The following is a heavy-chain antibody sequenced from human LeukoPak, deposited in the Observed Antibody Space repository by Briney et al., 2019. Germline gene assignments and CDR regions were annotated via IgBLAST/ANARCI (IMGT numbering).Heavy chain of an antibody. CDR2: ISGSGNRT. J-gene: IGHJ6*02. D-gene: IGHD2-15*01. V-gene: IGHV3-23*01. Sequence: GRSLRLSCAASGFTFSSYAMHWVRQAPGKGLEWVSSISGSGNRTYYADSVKGRFTISRDNSKNTLFLQMNSLRAEDTAVYYCAKNLYCGGGSCYPSALGMDVWGQGTTVTVSS. CDR3: AKNLYCGGGSCYPSALGMDV. CDR1: GFTFSSYA.